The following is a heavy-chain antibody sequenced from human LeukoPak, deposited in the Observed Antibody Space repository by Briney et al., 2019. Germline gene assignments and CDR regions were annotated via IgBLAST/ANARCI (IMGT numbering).Heavy chain of an antibody. V-gene: IGHV3-74*01. Sequence: GGSLRLSCAASGFTFNNYAMSWVRQAPGKGLVWVSRISPDGSRTTYADSVKGRFTISRDNAKNTVYLQMNSLRAEDTAVYYCARVALGSYNWFDPWGQGTLVTVSS. D-gene: IGHD3-10*01. CDR3: ARVALGSYNWFDP. CDR2: ISPDGSRT. CDR1: GFTFNNYA. J-gene: IGHJ5*02.